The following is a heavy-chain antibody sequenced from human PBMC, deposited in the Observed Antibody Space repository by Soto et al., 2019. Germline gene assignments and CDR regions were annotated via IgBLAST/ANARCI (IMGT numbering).Heavy chain of an antibody. CDR3: ARDGYCSGGSCYSVPVFDY. V-gene: IGHV3-33*01. Sequence: QVQLVESGGGVVQPGRSLRLSCAASGFTFSSYGMHWVRQAPGKGLEWVAVIWYDGSNKYYADSVKGRFTISRDNSKNTLYLHMNSMRAEDKAVYYCARDGYCSGGSCYSVPVFDYWGQGTLVTVSS. CDR2: IWYDGSNK. D-gene: IGHD2-15*01. J-gene: IGHJ4*02. CDR1: GFTFSSYG.